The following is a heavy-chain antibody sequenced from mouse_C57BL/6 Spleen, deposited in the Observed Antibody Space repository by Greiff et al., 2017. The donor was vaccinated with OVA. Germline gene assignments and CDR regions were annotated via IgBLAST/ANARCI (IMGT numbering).Heavy chain of an antibody. V-gene: IGHV1-85*01. D-gene: IGHD1-1*01. CDR3: ARGGNYGSSYWLAY. Sequence: QVQLQQSGPELVKPGASVKLSCKASDYTFTSYDINWVKQRPGQGLEWIGWISPRDGTTKYNEKFKGKATLTVDTSSSTAYMELHSLTSEDCAVYFCARGGNYGSSYWLAYWGQGTLVTVSA. CDR1: DYTFTSYD. J-gene: IGHJ3*01. CDR2: ISPRDGTT.